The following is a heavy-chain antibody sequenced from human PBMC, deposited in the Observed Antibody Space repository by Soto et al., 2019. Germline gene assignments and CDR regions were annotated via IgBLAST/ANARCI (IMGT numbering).Heavy chain of an antibody. CDR2: IYYSGST. CDR3: AREVGYRHRLSYFDL. V-gene: IGHV4-31*03. D-gene: IGHD2-8*01. CDR1: GGSISSGGYY. Sequence: SETLSLTCTVSGGSISSGGYYWSWIRQHPGKGLEWIGYIYYSGSTYYNPSLKSRVTISVDTSKNQFSLKLSSVTAADTAVYYCAREVGYRHRLSYFDLWGRGTLVTVSS. J-gene: IGHJ2*01.